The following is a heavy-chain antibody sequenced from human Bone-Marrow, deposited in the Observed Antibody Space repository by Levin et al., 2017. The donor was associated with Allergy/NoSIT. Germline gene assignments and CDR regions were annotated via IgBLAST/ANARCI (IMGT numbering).Heavy chain of an antibody. CDR3: ARNRFSGYDYFDY. CDR1: GFIFGSYD. V-gene: IGHV3-33*01. J-gene: IGHJ4*02. CDR2: MWYDGSKV. D-gene: IGHD5-12*01. Sequence: GGSLRLSCVASGFIFGSYDMHWVRQAPGKGLEWVAVMWYDGSKVFYADAVKGRFTISRDNFKNTVYLQMNSLGAEDTAIYYCARNRFSGYDYFDYWGQGTLVTVSS.